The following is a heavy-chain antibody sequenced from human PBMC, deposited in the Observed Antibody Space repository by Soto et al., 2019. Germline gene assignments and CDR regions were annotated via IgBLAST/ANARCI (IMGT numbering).Heavy chain of an antibody. CDR2: IYYSGNT. V-gene: IGHV4-59*08. Sequence: SETLSLTCTVSGGSISIYYWSWIRQPPGKGLEWIGCIYYSGNTYYNPSLKRRFSISVDTSKNQFSLKLSSVTAADTAVYYCARTYTNYILQFDYWGQGTLVTVSS. D-gene: IGHD4-4*01. CDR1: GGSISIYY. J-gene: IGHJ4*02. CDR3: ARTYTNYILQFDY.